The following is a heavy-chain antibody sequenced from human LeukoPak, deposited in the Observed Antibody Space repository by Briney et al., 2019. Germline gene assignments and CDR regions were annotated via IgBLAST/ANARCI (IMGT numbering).Heavy chain of an antibody. CDR1: GGTFSSYA. D-gene: IGHD3-22*01. Sequence: ASVKVSCKASGGTFSSYAISWVRQAPGQGLEWMGGIIPIFGTANYAQKFQGRVTVTTDESTSTAYMELSSLTSEDTAVYYCARSTDNYYDSSGYLWMVGWGQGTLVTVSS. J-gene: IGHJ4*02. CDR2: IIPIFGTA. CDR3: ARSTDNYYDSSGYLWMVG. V-gene: IGHV1-69*05.